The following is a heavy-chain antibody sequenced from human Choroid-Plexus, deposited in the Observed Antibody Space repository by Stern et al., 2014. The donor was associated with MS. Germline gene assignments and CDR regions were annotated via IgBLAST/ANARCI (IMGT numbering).Heavy chain of an antibody. D-gene: IGHD2/OR15-2a*01. V-gene: IGHV3-30*18. CDR2: VSYDGSNK. J-gene: IGHJ5*02. CDR3: AKDRQYLTYFFDH. CDR1: GFTFGSCA. Sequence: VQLVESGGGVVQPGRPLRLSCVASGFTFGSCAMHWVRKAPGKGLEWVAGVSYDGSNKYYADSVKGRFPISRDNSQNTLYMQMSSLRPEDTAVYYCAKDRQYLTYFFDHWGQGSLVTVSS.